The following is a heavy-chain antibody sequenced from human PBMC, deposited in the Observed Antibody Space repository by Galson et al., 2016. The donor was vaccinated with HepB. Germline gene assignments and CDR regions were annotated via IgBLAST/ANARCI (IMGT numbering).Heavy chain of an antibody. D-gene: IGHD4-17*01. Sequence: SETLSLTCIVSGASMSGYFWSWIRQSPGKGLEWIGYIDNSGSSDYNPSLKSRVTISVDTSKNQFTLKLTSVTAADTAVYYCGRDKVTIRGRYYFYYGMDVWGQGTTVTVSS. J-gene: IGHJ6*02. CDR2: IDNSGSS. CDR1: GASMSGYF. CDR3: GRDKVTIRGRYYFYYGMDV. V-gene: IGHV4-59*01.